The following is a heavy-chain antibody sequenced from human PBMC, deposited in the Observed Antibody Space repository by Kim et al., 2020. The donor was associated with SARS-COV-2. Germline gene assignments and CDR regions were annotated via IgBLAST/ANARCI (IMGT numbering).Heavy chain of an antibody. J-gene: IGHJ2*01. Sequence: YAKKFQGRGTITADESTSTAYMELSSLRSEDTAVYYCARGVPAAPYSTDLWGRGTLVTVSS. V-gene: IGHV1-69*01. CDR3: ARGVPAAPYSTDL. D-gene: IGHD2-2*01.